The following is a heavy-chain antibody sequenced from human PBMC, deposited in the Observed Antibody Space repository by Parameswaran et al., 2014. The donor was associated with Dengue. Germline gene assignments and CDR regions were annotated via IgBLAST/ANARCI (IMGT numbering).Heavy chain of an antibody. D-gene: IGHD3-3*01. V-gene: IGHV3-7*04. CDR1: GFTFSSYW. CDR3: ARDCSDFWSGYDWFDP. Sequence: GGSLRLSCAASGFTFSSYWMSWVRQAPGKGLEWVANIKQDGSEKYYVDSVKGRFTISRDNAKNSLYLQMNSLRAEDTAVYYCARDCSDFWSGYDWFDPWGQGTLVTVSS. CDR2: IKQDGSEK. J-gene: IGHJ5*02.